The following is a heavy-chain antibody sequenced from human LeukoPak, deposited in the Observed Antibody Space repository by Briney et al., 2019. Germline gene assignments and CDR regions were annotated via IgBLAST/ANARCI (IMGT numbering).Heavy chain of an antibody. Sequence: GSLRLSCAASGFTFSSYAMHWVRQAPGKGLEYVSAISSNGGSTYYANSVKGRFTISRDNSKNTLYLQMGSLRAEDMAVYYCARDQFSYCSSTSCFPLTTWGQGTLVTVSS. V-gene: IGHV3-64*01. J-gene: IGHJ5*02. CDR1: GFTFSSYA. D-gene: IGHD2-2*01. CDR2: ISSNGGST. CDR3: ARDQFSYCSSTSCFPLTT.